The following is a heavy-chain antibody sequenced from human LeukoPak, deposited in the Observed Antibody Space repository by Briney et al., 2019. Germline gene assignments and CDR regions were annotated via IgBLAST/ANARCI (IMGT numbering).Heavy chain of an antibody. CDR2: IYYSGST. D-gene: IGHD3-9*01. CDR3: ARTSLTGFFDY. V-gene: IGHV4-59*08. J-gene: IGHJ4*02. Sequence: SETLSLTCTVSGGSISSYYWSWIRQPAGKGLEWIGYIYYSGSTNYNPSLKSRVTISVDTSKNQFSLKLSSVTAADTAVYYCARTSLTGFFDYWGQGTLVTVSS. CDR1: GGSISSYY.